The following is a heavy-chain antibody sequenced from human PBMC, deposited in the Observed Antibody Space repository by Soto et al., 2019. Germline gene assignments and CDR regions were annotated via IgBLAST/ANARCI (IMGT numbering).Heavy chain of an antibody. J-gene: IGHJ6*02. CDR1: GFTFSSYG. D-gene: IGHD3-3*01. Sequence: GGSLRLSCAASGFTFSSYGMHWVRQAPGKGLEWVAVISYDGSNKYYADSVKGRFTISRDNSKNTLYLQMNSLRAEDTAVYYCAKEGPWFGGIIKGVYYYGMDVWGQGTTVTVSS. CDR3: AKEGPWFGGIIKGVYYYGMDV. V-gene: IGHV3-30*18. CDR2: ISYDGSNK.